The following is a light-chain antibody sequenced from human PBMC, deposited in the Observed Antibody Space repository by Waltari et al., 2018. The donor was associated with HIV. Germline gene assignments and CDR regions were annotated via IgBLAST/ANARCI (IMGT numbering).Light chain of an antibody. CDR1: QGISSY. Sequence: LTQSPSFLSASVGDRVTITCRASQGISSYLAWYHQKPGQAPRLLIYGASSRATGIPDRFRGSGSGTDFTLTIRRLEPEDFAVYYCQQYGSSPYTFGQGTKLEIK. CDR3: QQYGSSPYT. CDR2: GAS. V-gene: IGKV3-20*01. J-gene: IGKJ2*01.